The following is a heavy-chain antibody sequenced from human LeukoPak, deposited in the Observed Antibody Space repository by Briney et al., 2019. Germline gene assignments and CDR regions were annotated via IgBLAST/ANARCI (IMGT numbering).Heavy chain of an antibody. V-gene: IGHV4-59*08. Sequence: SETLSLTCTVSADSIRSYYWSWIRQPPGKGLEWIGHIYHSGSTNYNPSLKSRVTMSVDTSENQFSLKLSSVTAADTAVYYCARSLRITGLIDYWGQGTLVTVSS. CDR2: IYHSGST. CDR3: ARSLRITGLIDY. D-gene: IGHD1-20*01. J-gene: IGHJ4*02. CDR1: ADSIRSYY.